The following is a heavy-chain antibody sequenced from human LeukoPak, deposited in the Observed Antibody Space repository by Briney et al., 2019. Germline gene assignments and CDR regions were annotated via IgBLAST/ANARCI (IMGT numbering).Heavy chain of an antibody. CDR1: GFTFSDYY. J-gene: IGHJ4*02. CDR2: ISSSGSTI. V-gene: IGHV3-11*01. Sequence: PGESLRLPCAASGFTFSDYYMSWIRQAPGKGLEWVSYISSSGSTIYYADSVKGRFTISRDNAKNSLYLQMNSLRAEDTAVYYCARDVVAFGGTRGFDYWGQGTLVTVSS. CDR3: ARDVVAFGGTRGFDY. D-gene: IGHD3-16*01.